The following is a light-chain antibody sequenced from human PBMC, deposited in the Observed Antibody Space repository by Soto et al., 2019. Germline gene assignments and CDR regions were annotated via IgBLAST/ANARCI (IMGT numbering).Light chain of an antibody. Sequence: DIVMTQSPDSLAVSLGERATINCKSSQSVLYSSNNKNYLAWYQQKPGQPPKLLISWASIRESGVPDRFSGSGSLTDFTLAISSLQAEDVAVYYCQQSYSTPPTFGQGTKVEI. CDR1: QSVLYSSNNKNY. J-gene: IGKJ1*01. V-gene: IGKV4-1*01. CDR2: WAS. CDR3: QQSYSTPPT.